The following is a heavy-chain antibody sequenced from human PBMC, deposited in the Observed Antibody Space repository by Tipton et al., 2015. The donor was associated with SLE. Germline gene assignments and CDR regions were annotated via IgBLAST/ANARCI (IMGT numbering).Heavy chain of an antibody. CDR2: ISGSGGST. D-gene: IGHD3-3*01. CDR1: GFTFSSYA. J-gene: IGHJ4*02. Sequence: LRLSCAASGFTFSSYAMSWVRQAPGKGLEWVSAISGSGGSTYYADSVKGRFTISRDDSKSIAYLQMNSLKTEDTAVYYCTRTYDFWSGSFFDYWGQGTLVTVSS. CDR3: TRTYDFWSGSFFDY. V-gene: IGHV3-23*01.